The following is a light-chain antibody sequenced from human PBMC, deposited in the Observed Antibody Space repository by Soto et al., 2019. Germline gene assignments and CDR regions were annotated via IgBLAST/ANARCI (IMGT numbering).Light chain of an antibody. CDR1: QSLLHSNGYNY. V-gene: IGKV2-28*01. J-gene: IGKJ1*01. Sequence: DSVMTQSPLSLSVTPGEPASISCRSSQSLLHSNGYNYLAWYLQRPGQSPQLLIYLGSHRASGVPVRFSGSGSGTDFTLKISRVEAADVGVYYCMQALQIRVEFGQGTKVQI. CDR2: LGS. CDR3: MQALQIRVE.